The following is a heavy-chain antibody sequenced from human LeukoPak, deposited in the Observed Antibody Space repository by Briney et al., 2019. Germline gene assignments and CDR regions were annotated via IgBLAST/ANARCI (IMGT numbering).Heavy chain of an antibody. CDR3: AGVERRGFGELLYDY. J-gene: IGHJ4*02. CDR1: GGSISGYY. CDR2: MYHSGTT. Sequence: PSETLSLTCTVSGGSISGYYWGWIRQPPGKGLEWIGYMYHSGTTNSDPSLKSRVTISVDTSKNQFSLELRSVTAADTAVYYCAGVERRGFGELLYDYWGQGSLVTVSS. D-gene: IGHD3-10*01. V-gene: IGHV4-59*08.